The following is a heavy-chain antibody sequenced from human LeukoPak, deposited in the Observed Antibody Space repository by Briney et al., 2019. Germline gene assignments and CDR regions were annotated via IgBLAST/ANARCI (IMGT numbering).Heavy chain of an antibody. Sequence: NPSETLSLTCTVSGVSISGYYWSWVRQVPGKGLEWIGSVYSSGDTYYEPSLERRLTISVATSKNEVTLNLHTVTAADTAVYYCARLRSYYNMDVWGKGTTVTVSS. CDR2: VYSSGDT. V-gene: IGHV4-4*09. CDR1: GVSISGYY. CDR3: ARLRSYYNMDV. D-gene: IGHD3-3*01. J-gene: IGHJ6*03.